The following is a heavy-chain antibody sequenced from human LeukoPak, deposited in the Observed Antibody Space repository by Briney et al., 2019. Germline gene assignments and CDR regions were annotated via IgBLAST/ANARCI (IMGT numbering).Heavy chain of an antibody. J-gene: IGHJ3*02. D-gene: IGHD3-16*01. CDR3: AREVVMKGAFDI. Sequence: SETLSLTCLLSGGSIGPYYWSWIRQAAGKGLEWIGYIYYTGSTNYNPSLKSRVTISVDTSKNQFSLKLSSVTAADTAVYYCAREVVMKGAFDIWGQGTMVTVSS. CDR2: IYYTGST. V-gene: IGHV4-59*01. CDR1: GGSIGPYY.